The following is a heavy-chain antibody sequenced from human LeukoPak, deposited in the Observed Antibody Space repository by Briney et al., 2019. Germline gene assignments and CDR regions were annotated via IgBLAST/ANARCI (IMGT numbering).Heavy chain of an antibody. J-gene: IGHJ1*01. CDR2: LKSKADGGTI. CDR3: TTDRLFFQH. CDR1: GFTFGGYG. Sequence: PGGSLRLSCAGSGFTFGGYGMHWVRQTPGKGLEWVGRLKSKADGGTIDFAAPVTDRFTISRDDSKNMMYLQLNSLGTEDSGVYFCTTDRLFFQHWGQGTVVTVS. V-gene: IGHV3-15*01. D-gene: IGHD2/OR15-2a*01.